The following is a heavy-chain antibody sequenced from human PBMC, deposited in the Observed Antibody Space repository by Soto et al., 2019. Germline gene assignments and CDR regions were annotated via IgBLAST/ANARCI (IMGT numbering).Heavy chain of an antibody. CDR1: GFTFTNVW. CDR2: IKSKTAGETI. V-gene: IGHV3-15*01. D-gene: IGHD1-26*01. Sequence: EVQLVESGGGLVKPGESLRLSCAVSGFTFTNVWMSWVRQAPGKGLEWVGRIKSKTAGETIDYAAVVKGKFTISRDDSKNTLYLQMNSLKTKDTVVYYFTKIGSVAEERDYWGRGPLVTVSS. CDR3: TKIGSVAEERDY. J-gene: IGHJ4*02.